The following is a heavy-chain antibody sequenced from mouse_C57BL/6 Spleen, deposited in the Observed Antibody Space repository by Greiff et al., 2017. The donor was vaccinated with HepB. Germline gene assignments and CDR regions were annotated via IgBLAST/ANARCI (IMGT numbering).Heavy chain of an antibody. V-gene: IGHV1-64*01. CDR1: GYTFTSYW. Sequence: VQLQQPGAELVKPGASVKLSCKASGYTFTSYWMHWVKQRPGQGLEWIGMIHPNSGSTNYNEKFKSKATLTVDKSSSTAYMQLSSLTSEDSAVYYCASSTGGSWFAYWGQGTLVTVSA. J-gene: IGHJ3*01. CDR2: IHPNSGST. CDR3: ASSTGGSWFAY. D-gene: IGHD4-1*02.